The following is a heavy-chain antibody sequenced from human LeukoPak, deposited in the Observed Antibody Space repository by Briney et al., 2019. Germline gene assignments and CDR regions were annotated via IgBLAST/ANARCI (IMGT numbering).Heavy chain of an antibody. CDR2: IYTSGTP. CDR1: GGSISSGTYY. Sequence: SETLSLTCTVSGGSISSGTYYWTWIRQPAGKGLEWIGRIYTSGTPNYNPSLKSRVTISMDTSKNQFSVRMSSVTAADTAVYYCARELDYYDSSGYSTFDYWGQGTLVTVSS. D-gene: IGHD3-22*01. V-gene: IGHV4-61*02. J-gene: IGHJ4*02. CDR3: ARELDYYDSSGYSTFDY.